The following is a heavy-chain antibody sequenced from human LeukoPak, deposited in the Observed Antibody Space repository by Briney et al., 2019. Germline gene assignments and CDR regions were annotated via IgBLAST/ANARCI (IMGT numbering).Heavy chain of an antibody. CDR1: GGSISSSSYY. D-gene: IGHD2-2*01. V-gene: IGHV4-39*01. CDR3: ASPPQQEVEPAMIPYFYYYTDV. J-gene: IGHJ6*03. Sequence: SETLFLTCTVPGGSISSSSYYWGWIRQPPGKGLEWIGSIYYSGSTYYNPSLKSRVTISVDTSKNQFSLKLSSVTAADTAVYYCASPPQQEVEPAMIPYFYYYTDVWGKGTTVTVSS. CDR2: IYYSGST.